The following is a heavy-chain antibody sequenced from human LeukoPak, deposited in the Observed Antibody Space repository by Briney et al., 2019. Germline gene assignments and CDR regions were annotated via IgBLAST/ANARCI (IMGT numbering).Heavy chain of an antibody. D-gene: IGHD2-15*01. CDR2: IYYSGST. Sequence: PSETLSLTCTVSGGSISSYYWSWIRQPPGKGLEWIGYIYYSGSTNDNPSLKSRVTISVDTSKNQFSLKLSSVTAADTAVYYCARVSRGRSGPYNWFDPWGQGTLVTVSS. CDR3: ARVSRGRSGPYNWFDP. J-gene: IGHJ5*02. V-gene: IGHV4-59*01. CDR1: GGSISSYY.